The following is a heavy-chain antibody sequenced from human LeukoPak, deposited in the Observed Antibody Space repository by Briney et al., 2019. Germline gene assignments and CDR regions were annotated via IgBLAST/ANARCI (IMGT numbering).Heavy chain of an antibody. CDR1: GGSVSSSSYY. CDR2: IYYSGCT. J-gene: IGHJ4*02. CDR3: AVGADPGSSHFDY. Sequence: AETLSLTCSVSGGSVSSSSYYWGWIRQPPGKGLEWIRSIYYSGCTNYNPSLKSRVTISVDTSKNQFSLKLSSVTAADTAVYYCAVGADPGSSHFDYWGQGTLVTVSS. V-gene: IGHV4-39*07. D-gene: IGHD3-10*01.